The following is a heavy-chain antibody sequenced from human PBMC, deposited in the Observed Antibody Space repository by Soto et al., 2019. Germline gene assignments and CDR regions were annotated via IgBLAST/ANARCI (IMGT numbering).Heavy chain of an antibody. J-gene: IGHJ6*02. V-gene: IGHV4-30-2*03. CDR3: ARRLYYDSSGFEGGGMDV. CDR2: IYYSGST. D-gene: IGHD3-22*01. Sequence: SETLSLTCAVSGGSISSGGYSWSWIRQPPGKVLEWIGYIYYSGSTYYNPSLKSRVTISVDTSKNQFSLKLSSVTAADTAVYYCARRLYYDSSGFEGGGMDVWGQGTTVTVSS. CDR1: GGSISSGGYS.